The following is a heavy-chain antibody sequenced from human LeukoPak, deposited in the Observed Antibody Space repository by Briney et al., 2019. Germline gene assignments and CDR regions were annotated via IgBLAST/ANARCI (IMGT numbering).Heavy chain of an antibody. D-gene: IGHD5-18*01. Sequence: HPGGSLRLSCAASGFTFSSYWMSWVRQAPGKGLEWVANIKQDGSEKYYVDSVKGRFTISRDNAKNSLYLQMNSLRAEDTAVYYCARDRNRRGYSLDPPDYWGQGTLVTVSS. V-gene: IGHV3-7*01. CDR3: ARDRNRRGYSLDPPDY. CDR2: IKQDGSEK. J-gene: IGHJ4*02. CDR1: GFTFSSYW.